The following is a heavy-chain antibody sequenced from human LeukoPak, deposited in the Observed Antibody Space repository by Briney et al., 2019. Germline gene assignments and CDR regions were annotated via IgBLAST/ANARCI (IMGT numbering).Heavy chain of an antibody. CDR3: ARGGYYYLDV. J-gene: IGHJ6*03. CDR1: GGSISSGGYY. CDR2: IYHSGST. Sequence: PSETLSLTCTVSGGSISSGGYYWSWIRQPPGKGLEWIGYIYHSGSTYYNPSLKSRVTISVDRSKNQFSLKLSSVTTADTAVYYCARGGYYYLDVWGKGTTVTVSS. V-gene: IGHV4-30-2*01.